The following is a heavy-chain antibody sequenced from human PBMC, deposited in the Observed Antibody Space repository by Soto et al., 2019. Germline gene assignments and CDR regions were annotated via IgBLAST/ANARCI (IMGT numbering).Heavy chain of an antibody. V-gene: IGHV3-53*05. Sequence: GGSLRLSCAASGFTVSSNYMSWVRQAPGKGLEWLSVIYTDDSTYYADSVKGRFTISRDNSWNTLYLQMSSLRPEDTAVYYCVKSPGILNGYLDLWGQGALVTVSS. J-gene: IGHJ4*02. CDR2: IYTDDST. CDR3: VKSPGILNGYLDL. D-gene: IGHD3-9*01. CDR1: GFTVSSNY.